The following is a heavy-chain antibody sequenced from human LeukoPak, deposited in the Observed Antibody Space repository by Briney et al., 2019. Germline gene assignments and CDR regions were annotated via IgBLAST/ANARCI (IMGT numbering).Heavy chain of an antibody. CDR2: IYYSGST. CDR3: ARDDPRGTSRYFDL. D-gene: IGHD4-23*01. J-gene: IGHJ2*01. CDR1: GGSISSGGYY. Sequence: SQTLSLTCTVSGGSISSGGYYWSWIRQHPGKGLEWIGYIYYSGSTYYNPSLKSQVTISVDTSKNQFSLKLSSVTAADTAVYYSARDDPRGTSRYFDLWGRGTLVTVSS. V-gene: IGHV4-31*01.